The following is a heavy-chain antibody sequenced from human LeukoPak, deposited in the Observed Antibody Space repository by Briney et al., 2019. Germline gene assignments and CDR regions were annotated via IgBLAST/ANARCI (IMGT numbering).Heavy chain of an antibody. CDR3: ARGSNWLDP. Sequence: PSGTLSLTCSVPGDSINNYYWSWIRQPPGKGLEWIGYIYYSGNTNYNPTLKSRVTISKDTSKKQISLNLSSVTAADTAVYYCARGSNWLDPWGQGTLVTVSS. D-gene: IGHD6-6*01. V-gene: IGHV4-59*01. J-gene: IGHJ5*02. CDR2: IYYSGNT. CDR1: GDSINNYY.